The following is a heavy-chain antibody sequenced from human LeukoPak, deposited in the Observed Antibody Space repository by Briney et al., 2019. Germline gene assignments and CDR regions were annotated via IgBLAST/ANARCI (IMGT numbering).Heavy chain of an antibody. V-gene: IGHV5-10-1*01. CDR2: IDPSDSYT. J-gene: IGHJ5*02. D-gene: IGHD1-26*01. Sequence: GESLKISCKGSGYSFTSYWISWVRQMPGKGLEWMGRIDPSDSYTNYSSSFQGHVTISADKSISTAYLQWSSLKASDTAMYYCARRVGATGWFDPWGQGTLVTVSS. CDR3: ARRVGATGWFDP. CDR1: GYSFTSYW.